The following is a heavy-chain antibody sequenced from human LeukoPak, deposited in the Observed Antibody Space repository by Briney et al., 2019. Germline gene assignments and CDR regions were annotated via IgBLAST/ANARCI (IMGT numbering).Heavy chain of an antibody. CDR2: IYTSGST. Sequence: PSETLSLTCTVSGGSISSGSYYWSWLRQPAGKGLEWIGRIYTSGSTNYNPSLKSRVTISVDTSKNQFSLKLSSVTAADTAVYYCASIPRGGNYFDYWGQGTLVTVSS. J-gene: IGHJ4*02. D-gene: IGHD2-2*02. CDR1: GGSISSGSYY. V-gene: IGHV4-61*02. CDR3: ASIPRGGNYFDY.